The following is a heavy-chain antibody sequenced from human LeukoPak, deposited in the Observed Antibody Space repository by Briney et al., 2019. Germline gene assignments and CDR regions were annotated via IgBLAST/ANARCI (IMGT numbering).Heavy chain of an antibody. Sequence: GGSLRLSCAASGFTFSSYGMHWVRQAPGKGLEWVAFIGYDGSNKYYADSMKGRFTISRDNSKNTLYLQMNSLRAEDTAVYYCATNGGVTMIVVVHTEGQFRQHWGQGTLVTVSS. D-gene: IGHD3-22*01. CDR2: IGYDGSNK. J-gene: IGHJ1*01. CDR3: ATNGGVTMIVVVHTEGQFRQH. CDR1: GFTFSSYG. V-gene: IGHV3-30*02.